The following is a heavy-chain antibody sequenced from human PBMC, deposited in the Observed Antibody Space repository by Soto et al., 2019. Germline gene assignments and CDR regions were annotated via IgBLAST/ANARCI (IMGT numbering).Heavy chain of an antibody. V-gene: IGHV4-59*02. J-gene: IGHJ3*02. CDR3: ARESNEAFDI. CDR2: LSNSGST. D-gene: IGHD1-1*01. Sequence: PSETLFLTCSVSGDSVTSYYWSWIRQPPGKGLEWITYLSNSGSTNYNPSLKSRVTISVDTSKNQFSLKVTSVTAADTAVYYCARESNEAFDIWGQGTLVTVSS. CDR1: GDSVTSYY.